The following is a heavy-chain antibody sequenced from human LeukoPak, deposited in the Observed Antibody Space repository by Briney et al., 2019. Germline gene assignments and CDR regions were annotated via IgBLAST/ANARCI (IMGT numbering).Heavy chain of an antibody. D-gene: IGHD6-19*01. Sequence: GGSLRLSCAASGFTFSSYAMSWVRQAPGKGLEWVSAISGSGGSTYYADSVKGRFTISRGNSKNTLYLQMNSLRAEDTAVYYCAKDQLRIAVAGLFDYWGQGTLVTVSS. V-gene: IGHV3-23*01. CDR2: ISGSGGST. J-gene: IGHJ4*02. CDR3: AKDQLRIAVAGLFDY. CDR1: GFTFSSYA.